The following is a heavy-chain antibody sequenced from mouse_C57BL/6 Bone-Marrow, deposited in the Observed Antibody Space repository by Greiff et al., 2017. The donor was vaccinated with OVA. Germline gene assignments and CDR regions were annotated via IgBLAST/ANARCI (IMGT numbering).Heavy chain of an antibody. Sequence: VQLQQSGAVLVKPGASVKMSCKASGYTFTDYYMNWVKQSPGKSLEWIGVINPYNGGTSYNQKFKGKATLTVDKSSSTAYLELNSLTSEDSAVDYCARSYNRADYGGQGTTLTVAS. J-gene: IGHJ2*01. D-gene: IGHD1-3*01. V-gene: IGHV1-19*01. CDR1: GYTFTDYY. CDR3: ARSYNRADY. CDR2: INPYNGGT.